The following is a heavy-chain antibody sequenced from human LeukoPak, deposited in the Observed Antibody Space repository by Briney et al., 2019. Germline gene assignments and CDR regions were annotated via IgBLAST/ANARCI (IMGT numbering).Heavy chain of an antibody. CDR3: AKRTESSGRYTYDY. Sequence: GGSLRLSCAASGFTFSSYAMSWVRQAPGKGLEWVSAISGSGGSTYYADSVKGRFTISRDNSKNTLYLQMNSLRAADTAVYYCAKRTESSGRYTYDYWGQGTLVTVSS. V-gene: IGHV3-23*01. D-gene: IGHD3-10*01. CDR2: ISGSGGST. CDR1: GFTFSSYA. J-gene: IGHJ4*02.